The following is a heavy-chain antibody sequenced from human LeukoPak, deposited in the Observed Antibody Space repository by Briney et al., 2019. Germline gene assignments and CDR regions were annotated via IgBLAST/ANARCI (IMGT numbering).Heavy chain of an antibody. CDR1: GYSISSGYY. J-gene: IGHJ4*02. Sequence: KPSETLSLTCAVSGYSISSGYYWGWIRQPPAKGLEWIGSIYHSGSTYYNPSLKSRVTISVDTSKNQFSLKLSSVTAADTAVYYCARDVGIAAAYDYWGQGTLVTVSS. D-gene: IGHD6-13*01. CDR2: IYHSGST. CDR3: ARDVGIAAAYDY. V-gene: IGHV4-38-2*02.